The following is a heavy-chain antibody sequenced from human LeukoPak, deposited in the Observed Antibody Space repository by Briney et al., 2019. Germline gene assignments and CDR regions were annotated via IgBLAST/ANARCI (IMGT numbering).Heavy chain of an antibody. V-gene: IGHV3-9*01. CDR3: AKDISIGGFADGYFYGMDA. CDR2: ISWNGAIM. J-gene: IGHJ6*02. D-gene: IGHD4-23*01. Sequence: GRSLRLSRATSGFKFDDYGMHWVRQAPRKGLEWVSGISWNGAIMVYADSVKGRFTISRDNAKSSLYLQMNSLRAEDTALYYCAKDISIGGFADGYFYGMDAWGQGTTVTVSS. CDR1: GFKFDDYG.